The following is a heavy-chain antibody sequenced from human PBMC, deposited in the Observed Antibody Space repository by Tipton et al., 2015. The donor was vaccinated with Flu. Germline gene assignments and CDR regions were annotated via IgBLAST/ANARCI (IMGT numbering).Heavy chain of an antibody. V-gene: IGHV3-15*01. Sequence: GSLRLSCAASGFTFTNAWMSWVRQAPGKGLEWVGCIKSKNDGGTRDFPAPVKGRFAISRDDSKNTLYLQMDSLKTEDTAIYYCTAGVGATDHDYWGQGTLVTVSS. CDR3: TAGVGATDHDY. D-gene: IGHD1-26*01. CDR1: GFTFTNAW. CDR2: IKSKNDGGTR. J-gene: IGHJ4*02.